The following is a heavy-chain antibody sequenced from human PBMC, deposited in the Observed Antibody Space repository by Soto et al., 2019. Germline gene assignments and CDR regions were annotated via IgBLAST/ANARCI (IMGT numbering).Heavy chain of an antibody. Sequence: SETLSLTCTVSGGSISSSSYYWGWIRQPPGKGLEWIGNIHYNGNTKYSPSLKSRVTMSVDTSKNHFSLKLISVTTADTAVYFCEREGNIGRWIQPIDSWGQGTLVTVSS. CDR3: EREGNIGRWIQPIDS. D-gene: IGHD2-2*03. J-gene: IGHJ4*02. CDR2: IHYNGNT. V-gene: IGHV4-61*03. CDR1: GGSISSSSYY.